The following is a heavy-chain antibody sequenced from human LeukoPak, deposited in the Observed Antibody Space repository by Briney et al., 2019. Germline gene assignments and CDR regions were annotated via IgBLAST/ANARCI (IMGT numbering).Heavy chain of an antibody. D-gene: IGHD3-22*01. Sequence: SETLSLTCTVSGGSISSDSYYWNWIRQPAGKRLDWIGRVYTSGSTNYNASLKGRVTISVDTSKNQFSLCLYSVTAADTAVYYCARQKYYYDSRGFWTFYFDYWGQGTLVTVSS. J-gene: IGHJ4*02. V-gene: IGHV4-61*02. CDR1: GGSISSDSYY. CDR3: ARQKYYYDSRGFWTFYFDY. CDR2: VYTSGST.